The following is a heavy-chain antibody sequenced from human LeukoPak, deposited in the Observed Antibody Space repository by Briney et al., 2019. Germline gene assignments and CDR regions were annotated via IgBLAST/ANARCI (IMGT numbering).Heavy chain of an antibody. CDR1: GGSISSGGYS. J-gene: IGHJ4*02. Sequence: SQTLSLTCAVSGGSISSGGYSWSWIRQPPGKGLEWIGYIYHGGSTYYNPSPKSRVTISVDRSKNQFSLKLSSVTAADTAVYYCARASYYYGSGSFDYWGQGTLVTVSS. CDR2: IYHGGST. V-gene: IGHV4-30-2*01. CDR3: ARASYYYGSGSFDY. D-gene: IGHD3-10*01.